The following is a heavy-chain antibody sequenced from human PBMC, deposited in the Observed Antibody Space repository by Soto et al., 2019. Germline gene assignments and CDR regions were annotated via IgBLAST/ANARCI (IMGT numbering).Heavy chain of an antibody. V-gene: IGHV2-5*01. D-gene: IGHD6-19*01. CDR2: IYWNGDK. CDR3: AHGPGRMAVPGTRAFDI. CDR1: GFSLTPTGVA. Sequence: SGPTLVKPTQTLTLTCTFSGFSLTPTGVAVGWIRQPPGKALEWLAIIYWNGDKRYSPFLANRLSVTGDTSRNQVVLTMTNMDPVDTGTYYCAHGPGRMAVPGTRAFDIWGQGTMVTVSS. J-gene: IGHJ3*02.